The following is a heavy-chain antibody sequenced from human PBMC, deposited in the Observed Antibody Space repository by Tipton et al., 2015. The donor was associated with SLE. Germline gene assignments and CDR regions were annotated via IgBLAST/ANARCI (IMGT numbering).Heavy chain of an antibody. J-gene: IGHJ4*02. D-gene: IGHD3-22*01. V-gene: IGHV4-59*01. CDR2: VYDIDST. CDR1: GASISSYY. Sequence: LRLSCTVSGASISSYYWSWARQPPGKGLEWIGYVYDIDSTNYNPSLKSRVTISLDPSKNQFSLKLSSVTAADTAIYYCARGGIYHDDSGNFDCWGQGTLITASS. CDR3: ARGGIYHDDSGNFDC.